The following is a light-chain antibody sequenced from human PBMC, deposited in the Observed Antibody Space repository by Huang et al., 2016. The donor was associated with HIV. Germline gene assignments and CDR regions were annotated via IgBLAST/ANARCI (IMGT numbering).Light chain of an antibody. CDR2: GAS. CDR1: QSISDY. Sequence: AIRMTQSPSSLSASTGDRVSITCRASQSISDYLAWYQQGPGKAPKLLMYGASTLQSGVPSRFSGNGSGTDFTLTISCLQSEDFATYYCQQYYNYPITFGGGTKVEIK. V-gene: IGKV1-8*01. J-gene: IGKJ4*01. CDR3: QQYYNYPIT.